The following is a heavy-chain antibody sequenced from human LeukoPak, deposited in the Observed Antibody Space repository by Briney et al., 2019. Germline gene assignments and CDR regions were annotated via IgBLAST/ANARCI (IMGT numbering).Heavy chain of an antibody. CDR1: GGSISSYY. Sequence: SETLSLTCTVSGGSISSYYWSWIRQPPGKGLEWIGYIYYSGTTNYNPSLKSRVTISVDTSKNQFSLKLSSVTAADTAVYYCATIQRDHAFDIWGQGTMVTVSS. CDR3: ATIQRDHAFDI. D-gene: IGHD6-25*01. CDR2: IYYSGTT. V-gene: IGHV4-59*12. J-gene: IGHJ3*02.